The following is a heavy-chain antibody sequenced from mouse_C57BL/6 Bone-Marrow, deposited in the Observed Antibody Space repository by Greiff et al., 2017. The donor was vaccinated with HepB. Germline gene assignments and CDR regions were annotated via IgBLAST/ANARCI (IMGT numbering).Heavy chain of an antibody. CDR1: GFTFSDYY. V-gene: IGHV5-12*01. D-gene: IGHD1-1*01. CDR3: ARQDYYGRRTWFAY. J-gene: IGHJ3*01. CDR2: ISNGGGST. Sequence: EVQLVESGGGLVQPGGSLKLSCAASGFTFSDYYMYWVRQTPEKRLEWVAYISNGGGSTYYPDTVKGRFTIPRDNAKNTLYLQMSRLKSEDTAMYYCARQDYYGRRTWFAYWGQGTLVTVSA.